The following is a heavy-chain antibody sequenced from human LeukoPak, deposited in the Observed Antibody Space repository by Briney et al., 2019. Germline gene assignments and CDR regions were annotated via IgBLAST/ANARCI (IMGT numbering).Heavy chain of an antibody. D-gene: IGHD3-22*01. V-gene: IGHV4-30-4*01. J-gene: IGHJ5*02. CDR3: ARPYYYDSRIDP. Sequence: PSQSLSLACTVSGGSISSGDYYWSWIRQPPGKGLEWIAYMYYSGSTYYNPSLKSRVTMSADTSKNQLSLKLSSVTAADTAVYYCARPYYYDSRIDPWGQGIMVSVSS. CDR2: MYYSGST. CDR1: GGSISSGDYY.